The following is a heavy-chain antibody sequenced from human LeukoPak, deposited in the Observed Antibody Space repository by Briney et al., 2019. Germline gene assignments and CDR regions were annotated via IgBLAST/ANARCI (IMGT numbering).Heavy chain of an antibody. Sequence: GGSLRLSCAASGFTFSDHYMDWVRQALGKGLEWVGRTRGKAHSYTTEYAASVKGRFTVSRDDSKNSLFLQMNSLKAEDTAVYYCARVSGSGPYTWDFWGQGTLVTVSS. CDR2: TRGKAHSYTT. D-gene: IGHD2-15*01. CDR1: GFTFSDHY. J-gene: IGHJ4*02. CDR3: ARVSGSGPYTWDF. V-gene: IGHV3-72*01.